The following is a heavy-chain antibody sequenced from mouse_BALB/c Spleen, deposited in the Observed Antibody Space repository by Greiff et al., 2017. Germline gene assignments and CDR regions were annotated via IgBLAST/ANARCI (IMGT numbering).Heavy chain of an antibody. J-gene: IGHJ4*01. Sequence: EVKLVESGGDLVKPGGSLKLSCAASGFTFSSYGMSWVRQTPDKRLEWVATISSGGSYTYYPDSVKGRFTISRDNAKNTLYLQMSSLKSEDTAMYYCARAGSSPYYYAMDYWGQGTSVTVSS. V-gene: IGHV5-6*01. CDR2: ISSGGSYT. D-gene: IGHD1-1*01. CDR3: ARAGSSPYYYAMDY. CDR1: GFTFSSYG.